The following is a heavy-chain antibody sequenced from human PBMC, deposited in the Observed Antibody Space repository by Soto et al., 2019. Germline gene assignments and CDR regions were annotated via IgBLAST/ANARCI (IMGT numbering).Heavy chain of an antibody. CDR2: ISYDGSNK. Sequence: QVQLVESGGGVVQPGRSLRLSCAASGFTFNTYGMHWVRQSPGKGLEWVAVISYDGSNKYYADSVKCRLTISRYNSKNTLYLQMISLRAEDTAVYYCAKGQHCSSTSCYFYYYGMDVWGQGTTVAVSS. J-gene: IGHJ6*02. CDR3: AKGQHCSSTSCYFYYYGMDV. CDR1: GFTFNTYG. V-gene: IGHV3-30*18. D-gene: IGHD2-2*01.